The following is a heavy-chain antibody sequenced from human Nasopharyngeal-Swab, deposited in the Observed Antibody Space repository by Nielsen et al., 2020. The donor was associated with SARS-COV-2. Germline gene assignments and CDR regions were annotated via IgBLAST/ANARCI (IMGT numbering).Heavy chain of an antibody. Sequence: VRQAPGQGLEWMGWISAYNGNTNYAQKLQGRVTMTTDTSTSTAYMELSSLRSEDTAVYYCARGPRYSVYDYRLYYGMDVWGQGTTVTVSS. V-gene: IGHV1-18*01. CDR3: ARGPRYSVYDYRLYYGMDV. D-gene: IGHD5/OR15-5a*01. CDR2: ISAYNGNT. J-gene: IGHJ6*02.